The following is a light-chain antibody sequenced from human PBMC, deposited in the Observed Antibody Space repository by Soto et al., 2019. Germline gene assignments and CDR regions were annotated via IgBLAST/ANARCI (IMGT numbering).Light chain of an antibody. CDR1: SSDVGGYNY. CDR2: DVT. V-gene: IGLV2-14*01. J-gene: IGLJ1*01. CDR3: SSYTSSSTPYV. Sequence: QSVLTQPASVSGSPGQSITISCTGTSSDVGGYNYVSWYQQHPVKAPKLIIYDVTNRPSGVSDRFSGSKSGNTASLTISGLQAEDEADYYCSSYTSSSTPYVFGTGTKRTVL.